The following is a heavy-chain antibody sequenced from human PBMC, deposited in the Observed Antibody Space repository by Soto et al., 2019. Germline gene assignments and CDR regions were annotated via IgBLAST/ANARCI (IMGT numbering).Heavy chain of an antibody. CDR2: ISSSSSYI. Sequence: GGSLRLSCAASGFTFSSYSMNWVRQAPGKGLEWVSSISSSSSYIYYAESVKGRFTISRDNAKNSLYLQMNSLRAEDTVVYYCARAWNIVASVAFDIWGQGTMVTVSS. J-gene: IGHJ3*02. V-gene: IGHV3-21*01. CDR1: GFTFSSYS. CDR3: ARAWNIVASVAFDI. D-gene: IGHD5-12*01.